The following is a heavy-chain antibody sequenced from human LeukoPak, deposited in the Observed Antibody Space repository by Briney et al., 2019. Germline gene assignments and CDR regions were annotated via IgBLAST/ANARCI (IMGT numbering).Heavy chain of an antibody. CDR1: GFTFSSYW. J-gene: IGHJ6*03. CDR3: ARDGGSYCSGGSCPSSYYYMDV. D-gene: IGHD2-15*01. CDR2: INSDGSST. V-gene: IGHV3-74*01. Sequence: GGSLRLSCAASGFTFSSYWMHWVRQAPGKGLVWVSRINSDGSSTSYADSVKGRFTISRDNAKNTLYLQMNSLRAEDTAVYYCARDGGSYCSGGSCPSSYYYMDVWGKGTTVTISS.